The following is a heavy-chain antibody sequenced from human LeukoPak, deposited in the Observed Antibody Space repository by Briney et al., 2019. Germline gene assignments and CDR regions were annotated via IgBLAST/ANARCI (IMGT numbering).Heavy chain of an antibody. CDR3: ARGRSYDILTGYLFDH. CDR2: INPNSGGT. D-gene: IGHD3-9*01. Sequence: GASVKVSCKASGYTLTGYSMHWVRQAPGQGLEWMGWINPNSGGTNYAQKFQGRVTVTRDTSINTAYIELSRLTSDDTAVYYCARGRSYDILTGYLFDHWGQGTLVTVSS. J-gene: IGHJ4*02. CDR1: GYTLTGYS. V-gene: IGHV1-2*02.